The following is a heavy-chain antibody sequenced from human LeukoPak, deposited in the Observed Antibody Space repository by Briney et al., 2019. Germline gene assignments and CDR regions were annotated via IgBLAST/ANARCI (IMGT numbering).Heavy chain of an antibody. Sequence: PGGSLRLSCAASGFTFSSYEMNWVRQAPGKGLEWVSGISGSGGGTYYADSVKGRFTISRDNSKNTLYLQMNSLRAEDTAVYYCAKDSSSSNSYYGMDVWGQGTTVTVSS. CDR1: GFTFSSYE. D-gene: IGHD6-6*01. CDR3: AKDSSSSNSYYGMDV. J-gene: IGHJ6*02. CDR2: ISGSGGGT. V-gene: IGHV3-23*01.